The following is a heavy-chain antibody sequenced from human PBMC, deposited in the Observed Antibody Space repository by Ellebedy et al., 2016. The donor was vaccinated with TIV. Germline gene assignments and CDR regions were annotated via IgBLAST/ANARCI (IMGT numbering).Heavy chain of an antibody. CDR2: IKQDGNEK. CDR3: ARDYIWFGDAFDDN. V-gene: IGHV3-7*01. CDR1: GFTFSSYW. D-gene: IGHD3-10*01. J-gene: IGHJ4*02. Sequence: GESLKISXAASGFTFSSYWMSWVRQAPGKGLEWVANIKQDGNEKYYVDSVKGRFTISRDNAKNSLYLQMNSLSAEDTAVYYCARDYIWFGDAFDDNWGQGTLVTVSS.